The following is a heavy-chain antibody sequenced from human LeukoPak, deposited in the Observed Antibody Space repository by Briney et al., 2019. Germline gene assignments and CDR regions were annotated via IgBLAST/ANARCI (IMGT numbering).Heavy chain of an antibody. D-gene: IGHD3-16*01. J-gene: IGHJ4*02. CDR3: AKEGEGDSWDSLDY. V-gene: IGHV3-30*04. Sequence: QPGRSLRLSCAASGFTFSSFAMHWVRQAPGKGLEWVTVISIDGTREHYADSVKGRFTISRDNSKGTLYLQMDSLRAEDTAVYYCAKEGEGDSWDSLDYWGQGTLVTVTS. CDR2: ISIDGTRE. CDR1: GFTFSSFA.